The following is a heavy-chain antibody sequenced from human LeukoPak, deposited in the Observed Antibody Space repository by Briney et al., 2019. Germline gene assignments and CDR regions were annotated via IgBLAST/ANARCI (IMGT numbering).Heavy chain of an antibody. CDR2: ITQSVRT. J-gene: IGHJ4*02. V-gene: IGHV4-34*01. D-gene: IGHD5-12*01. CDR1: GGSFNTYY. CDR3: APIFGGYSDFDS. Sequence: SETLSLTCAVYGGSFNTYYWSWLPQPPGKGLEWIGEITQSVRTNYNPSLKCRVTISIDTSKNQFSLQLTSVAAADTAVYYCAPIFGGYSDFDSWGQGTLVTVSS.